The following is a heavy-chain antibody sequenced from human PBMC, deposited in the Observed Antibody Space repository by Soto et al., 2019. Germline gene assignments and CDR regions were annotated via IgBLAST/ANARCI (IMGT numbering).Heavy chain of an antibody. CDR3: AKDNVSGYDSSYDAFDI. CDR1: GFTFDDYA. CDR2: ISWNSGSI. Sequence: EVQLVESGGGLVQPGRSLRLSCAASGFTFDDYAMHWVRQAPGKGLEWVSGISWNSGSIGYADSVKGRFTISRDNAKNSLYLQMNSLRAEDTALYYCAKDNVSGYDSSYDAFDIWGQGTMGTVSS. D-gene: IGHD5-12*01. V-gene: IGHV3-9*01. J-gene: IGHJ3*02.